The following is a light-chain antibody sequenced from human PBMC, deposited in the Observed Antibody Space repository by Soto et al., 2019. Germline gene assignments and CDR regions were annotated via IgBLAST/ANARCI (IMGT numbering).Light chain of an antibody. V-gene: IGLV4-69*02. CDR2: VNSDGSH. J-gene: IGLJ2*01. Sequence: QLVLTQSPSDSASLGASVKLTCTLSSGHRNYAIAWHQQQLEKGPRYLMKVNSDGSHTKGDGIPDRFSGSSSGAERYLTISRLQSEDEDDYYCQTWGTGIRVVFGGGTKLTVL. CDR1: SGHRNYA. CDR3: QTWGTGIRVV.